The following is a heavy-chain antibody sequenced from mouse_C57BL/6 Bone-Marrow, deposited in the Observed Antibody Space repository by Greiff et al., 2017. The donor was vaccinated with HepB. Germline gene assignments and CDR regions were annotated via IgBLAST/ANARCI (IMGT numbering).Heavy chain of an antibody. D-gene: IGHD1-1*01. CDR2: ISDDGSN. V-gene: IGHV3-6*01. CDR1: GYSITSGYY. Sequence: DVQLQESGPGLVKPSQSLSLTCSVTGYSITSGYYWNWIRQFPGNTLEWLGYISDDGSNNYNPSLKNRISITRDTSKNQFFLELNSVTTEDTATYYCARKSYGSRDYWGQGTTLTVSS. J-gene: IGHJ2*01. CDR3: ARKSYGSRDY.